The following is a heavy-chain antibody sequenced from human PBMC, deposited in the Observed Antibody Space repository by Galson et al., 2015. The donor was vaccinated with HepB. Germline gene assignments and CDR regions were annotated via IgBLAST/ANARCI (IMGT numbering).Heavy chain of an antibody. J-gene: IGHJ4*02. CDR1: GFTFSNYD. CDR3: ARAASNYYDNSGPFDY. Sequence: SLRLSCAASGFTFSNYDMHWVRQPTGKSLEWVSGIGTAGDTYYPGSVRGRFTIFRENAKNSFYLQISRLRAADTAVYYCARAASNYYDNSGPFDYWGQGTLVTVSS. CDR2: IGTAGDT. V-gene: IGHV3-13*01. D-gene: IGHD3-22*01.